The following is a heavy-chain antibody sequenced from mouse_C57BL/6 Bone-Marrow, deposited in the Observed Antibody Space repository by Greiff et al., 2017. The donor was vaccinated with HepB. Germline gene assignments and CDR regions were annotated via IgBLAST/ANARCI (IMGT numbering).Heavy chain of an antibody. D-gene: IGHD2-5*01. V-gene: IGHV5-17*01. J-gene: IGHJ2*01. Sequence: DVQLVESGGGLVKPGGSLKLSCAASGFTFSDYGMHWVSQAPEKGLEWVAYISSGSSTIYYADTVKGRFTISRANAKNTLFLQMTSLRSEDTAMYYCAKAYYSNYVAFDYWGQGTTLTVSS. CDR3: AKAYYSNYVAFDY. CDR1: GFTFSDYG. CDR2: ISSGSSTI.